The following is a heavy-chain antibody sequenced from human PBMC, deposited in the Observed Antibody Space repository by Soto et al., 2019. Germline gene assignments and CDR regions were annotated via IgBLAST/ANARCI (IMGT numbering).Heavy chain of an antibody. V-gene: IGHV3-30*18. D-gene: IGHD1-26*01. CDR1: GFTFGNYG. Sequence: GGSLRLSCTGSGFTFGNYGMHWVRQAPGKGLEWVASTSYDGNNKYYADSLKGRFTISRDNSKKMVYLQMTSLGPEDTAVYYCAKGGGSARDFDYWGQGALVTVSS. J-gene: IGHJ4*02. CDR2: TSYDGNNK. CDR3: AKGGGSARDFDY.